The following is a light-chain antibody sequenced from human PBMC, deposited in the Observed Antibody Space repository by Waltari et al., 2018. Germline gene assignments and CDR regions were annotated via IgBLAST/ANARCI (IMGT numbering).Light chain of an antibody. CDR3: QQYYTTPLT. Sequence: DIVMTQAPDYLAVVLGAWATVNCKSSQSVLYSPNNNNYLAWYQQKPGQPPKLLIYWASTRESGVPDRFSGSGSGTDFTLTISSLQAEDVAVYYCQQYYTTPLTFGGGTKVEIK. CDR1: QSVLYSPNNNNY. J-gene: IGKJ4*01. V-gene: IGKV4-1*01. CDR2: WAS.